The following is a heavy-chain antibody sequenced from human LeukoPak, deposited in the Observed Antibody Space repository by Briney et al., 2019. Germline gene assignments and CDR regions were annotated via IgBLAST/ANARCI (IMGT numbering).Heavy chain of an antibody. D-gene: IGHD2-21*01. CDR3: ARELSQIVWGGLDY. J-gene: IGHJ4*02. Sequence: GGSLRLSCAASGFIFSHYGMHWVRQAPGKGPEWVAVIQNDASTENFADSVKGRFTISRDNSKNTVFLQMNSLRVEDTAVYYCARELSQIVWGGLDYGGQGTLVSVSS. CDR2: IQNDASTE. CDR1: GFIFSHYG. V-gene: IGHV3-33*05.